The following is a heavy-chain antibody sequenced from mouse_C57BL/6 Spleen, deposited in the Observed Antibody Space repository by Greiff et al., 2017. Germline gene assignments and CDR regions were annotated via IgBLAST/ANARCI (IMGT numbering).Heavy chain of an antibody. CDR1: GYAFSSYW. J-gene: IGHJ2*01. V-gene: IGHV1-80*01. Sequence: QVQLQQSGAELVKPGASVKISCKASGYAFSSYWMNWVKQRPGKGLEWIGQIYPGDGDTNYNGKFKGKATLTADKSTSTAYMQLSRLTYEDSAVYFCARRGDSPYFDYWGQGTTLTVSS. CDR3: ARRGDSPYFDY. D-gene: IGHD3-3*01. CDR2: IYPGDGDT.